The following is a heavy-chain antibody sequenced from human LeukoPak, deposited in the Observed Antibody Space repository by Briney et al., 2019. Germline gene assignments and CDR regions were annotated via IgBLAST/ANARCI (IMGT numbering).Heavy chain of an antibody. CDR1: GYTFTSYD. CDR3: ARGQIMEARPGGRSAFDI. CDR2: MNPNSGNT. D-gene: IGHD6-6*01. Sequence: GASVKVSCKASGYTFTSYDINWVRQATGQGLEWMGWMNPNSGNTGYAQKFQGRVTMTRDMSTSTVYMELSSLRSEDTAVYYCARGQIMEARPGGRSAFDIWGQGTMVTVSS. J-gene: IGHJ3*02. V-gene: IGHV1-8*01.